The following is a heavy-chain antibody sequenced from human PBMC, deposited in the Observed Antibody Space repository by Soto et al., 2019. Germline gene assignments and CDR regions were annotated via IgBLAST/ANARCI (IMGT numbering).Heavy chain of an antibody. CDR1: GGSISSKNKY. Sequence: TLSERGYVSGGSISSKNKYWSWIRQPPGKGLEWIGYIYYSGSTYYNPSLKSRVTISVDTSKNQFSLKLSSVTAADTAVYYCARDIGSSGYSDDDAFDIWGPGTMVTVSS. V-gene: IGHV4-30-4*01. CDR2: IYYSGST. J-gene: IGHJ3*02. D-gene: IGHD3-22*01. CDR3: ARDIGSSGYSDDDAFDI.